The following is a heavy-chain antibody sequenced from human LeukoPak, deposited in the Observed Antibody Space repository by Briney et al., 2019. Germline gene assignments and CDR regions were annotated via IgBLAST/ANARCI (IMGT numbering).Heavy chain of an antibody. CDR2: VSGSGDGT. V-gene: IGHV3-23*01. Sequence: GGSLRLSCAASGFTFTSYAMGWVRQAPGKGLEWVSSVSGSGDGTYYADSVKGRFTITRDNSKKTLDLHMDSLRAEDTAVYYCAKERLGGNYGDYAVDYWGQGTMVTVSS. CDR3: AKERLGGNYGDYAVDY. D-gene: IGHD4-17*01. J-gene: IGHJ4*02. CDR1: GFTFTSYA.